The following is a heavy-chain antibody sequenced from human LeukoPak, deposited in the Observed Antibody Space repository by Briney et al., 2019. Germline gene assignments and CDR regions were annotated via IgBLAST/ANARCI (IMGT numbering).Heavy chain of an antibody. Sequence: SQTLSLTCAVSGDTFSSNSAAWNWIRQAPARGLEWLVRTYYRSKWYNDYAVSVKSRITINPDTSKNQFSLQLNSVTPEDTAVYYCARGLSGWYHGFDYWGQGTLVTVSS. CDR3: ARGLSGWYHGFDY. V-gene: IGHV6-1*01. CDR1: GDTFSSNSAA. J-gene: IGHJ4*02. D-gene: IGHD6-19*01. CDR2: TYYRSKWYN.